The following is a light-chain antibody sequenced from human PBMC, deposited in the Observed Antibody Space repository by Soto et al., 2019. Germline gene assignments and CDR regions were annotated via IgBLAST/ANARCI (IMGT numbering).Light chain of an antibody. CDR2: GAS. CDR3: HEYNHWPPTYT. Sequence: EIILTQSPDILSVSAGETVILSCRASQSVGSNLAWYQHKPGQAPRLLVHGASTRATGVPARFSGSGSGTDFSLTISSLQSDDFAVYYCHEYNHWPPTYTFGRGTRLEIK. V-gene: IGKV3-15*01. J-gene: IGKJ2*01. CDR1: QSVGSN.